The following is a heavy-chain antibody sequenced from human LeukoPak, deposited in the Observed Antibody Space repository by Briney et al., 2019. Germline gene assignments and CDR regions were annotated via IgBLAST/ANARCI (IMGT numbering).Heavy chain of an antibody. V-gene: IGHV1-8*03. Sequence: SVKXSCKASGYTFSNFDINWVRQATGQGLEWMGWMNPNTGNAGYAQKFQDRVTITWDASISTAYMDLSSLRSEDTAVYYCARVGYITSYDSWAQGTLSPVSS. J-gene: IGHJ4*02. CDR3: ARVGYITSYDS. CDR2: MNPNTGNA. CDR1: GYTFSNFD. D-gene: IGHD5-18*01.